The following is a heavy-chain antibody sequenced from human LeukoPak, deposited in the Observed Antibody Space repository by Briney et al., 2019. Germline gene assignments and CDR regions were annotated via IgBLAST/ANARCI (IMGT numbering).Heavy chain of an antibody. CDR3: ARGWYNFDY. CDR2: INNSGDRR. Sequence: GGSLRLSCAAPGFIFSNYAMSWVRQAPGKGLEWVSGINNSGDRRFYADSVKGRFTISRDNSKNTLYLQMNSLRAEDTAVYCCARGWYNFDYWGQGTRVTVSS. V-gene: IGHV3-23*01. J-gene: IGHJ4*02. CDR1: GFIFSNYA. D-gene: IGHD6-19*01.